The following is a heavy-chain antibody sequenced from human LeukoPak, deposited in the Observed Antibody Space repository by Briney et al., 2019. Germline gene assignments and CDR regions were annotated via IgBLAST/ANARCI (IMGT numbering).Heavy chain of an antibody. J-gene: IGHJ3*01. CDR2: INKDGSEE. D-gene: IGHD1-14*01. CDR1: GFTFSSYA. V-gene: IGHV3-7*01. CDR3: ARSNPNRNALDL. Sequence: GGSLRLSCAASGFTFSSYAMHWVRQAPGRGLEWVANINKDGSEETYLDSVKGRFTVSRDNAKNSLFLQMNSLRGDDTAVYYCARSNPNRNALDLWGQGTMVTTSS.